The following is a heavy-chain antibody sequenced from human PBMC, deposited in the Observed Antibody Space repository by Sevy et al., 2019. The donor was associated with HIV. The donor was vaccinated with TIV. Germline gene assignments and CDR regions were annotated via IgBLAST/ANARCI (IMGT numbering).Heavy chain of an antibody. CDR3: ARYYSGSGRLYYYGMDV. Sequence: SETLSLTCAVYGGSFSGYYWSWIRQPPGKGLEWTGEINHSGSTNYNPSLKSRVTISVDTSKNQFSLKLSSVTAADTAVYYCARYYSGSGRLYYYGMDVWGQGTTVTVSS. J-gene: IGHJ6*02. CDR1: GGSFSGYY. V-gene: IGHV4-34*01. D-gene: IGHD3-10*01. CDR2: INHSGST.